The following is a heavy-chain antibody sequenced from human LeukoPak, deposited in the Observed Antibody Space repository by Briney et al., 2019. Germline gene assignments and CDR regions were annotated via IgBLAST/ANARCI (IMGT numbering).Heavy chain of an antibody. D-gene: IGHD5-18*01. CDR1: GYTFTDYY. V-gene: IGHV1-2*02. CDR2: INPNSGGT. Sequence: ASVKVSCKASGYTFTDYYIHWVRQAPGQGLEWMGWINPNSGGTNYAQKFQGRVTMTRDTSITTAYMELSRLRSDDTAVYYCAKNPVDTAMVTYFDYWGQGTLVTVSS. J-gene: IGHJ4*02. CDR3: AKNPVDTAMVTYFDY.